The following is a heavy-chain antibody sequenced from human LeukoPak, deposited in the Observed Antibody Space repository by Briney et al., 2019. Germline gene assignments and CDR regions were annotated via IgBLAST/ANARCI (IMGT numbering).Heavy chain of an antibody. D-gene: IGHD6-13*01. V-gene: IGHV4-59*07. CDR2: IYYSGST. CDR1: GGSISSYY. CDR3: ARFPAGYSRKGFDY. J-gene: IGHJ4*02. Sequence: PSDTLSLTCTVSGGSISSYYWSWIRQPPGKGLEWIGYIYYSGSTNYNPSLKSRVTISVDTSKDQFSLKLSSVTAADTAVYYCARFPAGYSRKGFDYWGQGTLVTVSS.